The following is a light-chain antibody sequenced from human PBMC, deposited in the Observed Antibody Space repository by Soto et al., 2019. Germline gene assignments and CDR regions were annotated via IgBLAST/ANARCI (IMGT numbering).Light chain of an antibody. CDR2: AVS. Sequence: QSALTQPASVSGSPGQSITISCTGTASDICGYNYVSWYQQHPGKAPKLMIHAVSNRPSGISSRFSGSKSGNTASLTISRLQSEDEANYFCCSYTSRTTYVCGTGTKVTVL. CDR1: ASDICGYNY. CDR3: CSYTSRTTYV. J-gene: IGLJ1*01. V-gene: IGLV2-14*01.